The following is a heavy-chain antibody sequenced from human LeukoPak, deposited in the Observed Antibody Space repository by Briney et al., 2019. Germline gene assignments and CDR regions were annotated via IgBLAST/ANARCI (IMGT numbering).Heavy chain of an antibody. CDR1: GFTVSSNY. Sequence: GGSLRLSCAASGFTVSSNYMNWVRQAPGKGLEWVSVIYGGGNIYYADSVKGRFTISRDNSKNTLYLQMNSLRAEDTAVYYCARHKVKWGLPLDAFDIWGQGTMVTVSS. CDR2: IYGGGNI. V-gene: IGHV3-53*01. D-gene: IGHD1-26*01. CDR3: ARHKVKWGLPLDAFDI. J-gene: IGHJ3*02.